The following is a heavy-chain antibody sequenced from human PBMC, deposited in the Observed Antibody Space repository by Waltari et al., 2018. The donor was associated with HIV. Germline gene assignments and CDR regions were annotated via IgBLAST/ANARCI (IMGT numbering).Heavy chain of an antibody. V-gene: IGHV5-51*01. CDR3: ARPGLAYCGGDCYYHF. D-gene: IGHD2-21*02. Sequence: VQLVQSGTEVKKPGESLTISCKASGYRVTTYWLAWVRQRPGKGLEWMGIVYPGGSETRYSPSFEGQVTISVDKSIATAYLQWSSLKASDSAVYYCARPGLAYCGGDCYYHFWGQGTLVSVSS. J-gene: IGHJ4*02. CDR2: VYPGGSET. CDR1: GYRVTTYW.